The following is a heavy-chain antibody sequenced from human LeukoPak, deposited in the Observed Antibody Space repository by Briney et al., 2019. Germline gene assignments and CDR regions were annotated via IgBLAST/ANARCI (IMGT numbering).Heavy chain of an antibody. CDR1: GGSISSYY. V-gene: IGHV4-59*08. Sequence: PSETLSLTCTVSGGSISSYYWSWIRQPPGKGLEWIGYIYYSGSTNYNPSLKSRVTISVDTSKNQFSLKLSSVTAADTAVYYCARHPKGQYSSSYNWFDPWGQGTLVTVSS. CDR3: ARHPKGQYSSSYNWFDP. J-gene: IGHJ5*02. CDR2: IYYSGST. D-gene: IGHD6-6*01.